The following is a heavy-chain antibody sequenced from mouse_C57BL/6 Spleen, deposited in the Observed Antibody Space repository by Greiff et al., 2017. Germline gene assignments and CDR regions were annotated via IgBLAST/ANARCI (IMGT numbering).Heavy chain of an antibody. CDR2: INPNNGGT. V-gene: IGHV1-22*01. J-gene: IGHJ2*01. D-gene: IGHD1-1*01. Sequence: EVQLQESGPELVKPGASVKMSCKASGYTFTDYNMHWVKQSHGKSLEWIGYINPNNGGTSYNQQFKGKATLTVNKSSSNAYMELRSLTSEDSAVYYCARGYYYGSSYVGYYVDYWGQGTTRTVSS. CDR3: ARGYYYGSSYVGYYVDY. CDR1: GYTFTDYN.